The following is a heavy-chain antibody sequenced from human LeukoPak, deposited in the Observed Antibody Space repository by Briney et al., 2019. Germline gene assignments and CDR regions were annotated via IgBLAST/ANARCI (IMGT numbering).Heavy chain of an antibody. J-gene: IGHJ4*02. CDR3: ANFGEASSW. V-gene: IGHV3-30*02. Sequence: GGSLRLSCAASGFMFSSYGMHWVRQAPGKGLEWVSFIRYDGSNKYYPDSVKGRFTISRDNSKNTLYLQMNSLRAEDTAVYYCANFGEASSWWGQGTLVTVSS. CDR1: GFMFSSYG. D-gene: IGHD6-6*01. CDR2: IRYDGSNK.